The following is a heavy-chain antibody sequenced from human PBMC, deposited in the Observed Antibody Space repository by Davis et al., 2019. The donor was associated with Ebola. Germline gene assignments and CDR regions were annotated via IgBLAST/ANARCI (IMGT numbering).Heavy chain of an antibody. CDR2: ISYDGSNK. CDR3: AKVSRTTVSYFDN. Sequence: GESLKISCAASGFTFSSYGMHWVRQAPGKGLEWVAVISYDGSNKYYADSVQGRFTISRDNSKNTLYLQMNSLRGEDTAVYYCAKVSRTTVSYFDNWGQGTLVTVSS. CDR1: GFTFSSYG. V-gene: IGHV3-30*18. D-gene: IGHD4-17*01. J-gene: IGHJ4*02.